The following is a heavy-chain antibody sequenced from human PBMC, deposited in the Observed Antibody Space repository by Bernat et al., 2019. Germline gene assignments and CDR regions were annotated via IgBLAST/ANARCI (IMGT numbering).Heavy chain of an antibody. V-gene: IGHV3-74*01. CDR1: GFTFSSYW. J-gene: IGHJ5*02. D-gene: IGHD1-26*01. CDR3: ARDGGNYWGWFDP. Sequence: EVQLVESGGGFVQPGGSLRLSCAASGFTFSSYWMHWVRQAPGKGLVWVSRINSDGSSTSYADSVKGRFTISRDNAKNTVYLKMNSLRAEDTAVYYCARDGGNYWGWFDPWGQGTLVTVSS. CDR2: INSDGSST.